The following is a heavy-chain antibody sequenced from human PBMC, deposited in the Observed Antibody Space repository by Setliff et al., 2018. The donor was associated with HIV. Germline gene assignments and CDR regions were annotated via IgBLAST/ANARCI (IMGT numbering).Heavy chain of an antibody. CDR2: IYHSGST. Sequence: SETLSLTCTVSGYSISSRYYWGWIRQSPGKGLEWIGGIYHSGSTQYNPSLKSRVTIFVDTSKNQFSLKLSFVTAADTAVYYCARWGGPGLQLVPFDYWGQGTLVTVS. CDR1: GYSISSRYY. D-gene: IGHD6-13*01. J-gene: IGHJ4*02. V-gene: IGHV4-38-2*02. CDR3: ARWGGPGLQLVPFDY.